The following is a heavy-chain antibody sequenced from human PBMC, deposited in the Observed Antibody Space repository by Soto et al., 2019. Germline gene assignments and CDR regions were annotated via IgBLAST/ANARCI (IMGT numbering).Heavy chain of an antibody. D-gene: IGHD3-9*01. J-gene: IGHJ4*02. CDR2: INHSGST. CDR1: GGSFSGYY. CDR3: ARGQKKYYDILTGYPQGGFFDY. Sequence: SETLSLTCAVYGGSFSGYYWSWIRQPPGKGLEWIGEINHSGSTNYNPSLKSRVTISVDTSKNQFSLKLSSVTAADTAVYYCARGQKKYYDILTGYPQGGFFDYWGQGTLVTVSS. V-gene: IGHV4-34*01.